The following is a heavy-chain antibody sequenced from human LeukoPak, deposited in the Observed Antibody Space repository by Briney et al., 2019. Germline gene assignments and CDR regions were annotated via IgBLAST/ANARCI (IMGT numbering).Heavy chain of an antibody. CDR2: MSWYSSDT. D-gene: IGHD4-11*01. Sequence: GGSLRLSCEASGFTLDDYAMHWVRQAPGKGLEWVSGMSWYSSDTGYADSVKGRFTISRDNAKNSLYLQMNSLRAEDTAFYYGAEDLNSNYFSFYFESWGQGTLVTVSS. J-gene: IGHJ4*02. CDR3: AEDLNSNYFSFYFES. V-gene: IGHV3-9*01. CDR1: GFTLDDYA.